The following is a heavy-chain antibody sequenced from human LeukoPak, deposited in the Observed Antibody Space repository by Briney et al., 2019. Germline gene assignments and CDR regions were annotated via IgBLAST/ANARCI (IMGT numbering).Heavy chain of an antibody. D-gene: IGHD1-20*01. CDR1: DFTFSDYY. Sequence: PGGSLRLSCAASDFTFSDYYMSWIRQAPGKGLEWVSYISSSSSTIYYADSVKGRFTISRDNAKNSLYPQMNSLRAEDTAVYYCARDRAPSNWKDCSDVWGKGTTVTVSS. J-gene: IGHJ6*04. CDR2: ISSSSSTI. CDR3: ARDRAPSNWKDCSDV. V-gene: IGHV3-11*04.